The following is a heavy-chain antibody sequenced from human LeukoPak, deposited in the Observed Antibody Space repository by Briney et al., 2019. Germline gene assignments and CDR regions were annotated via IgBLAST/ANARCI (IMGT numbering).Heavy chain of an antibody. CDR3: ARHGLVAARHAFDI. Sequence: SETVSLTCAVYGGSFSGYYWNWIRQPPGKGLEWIGEINHSGRTNYNPSLKSRVTIPVDTSKDQFSLKLSSVTAADTAVYYCARHGLVAARHAFDIWGQGTMVTVSS. CDR1: GGSFSGYY. CDR2: INHSGRT. D-gene: IGHD6-6*01. V-gene: IGHV4-34*01. J-gene: IGHJ3*02.